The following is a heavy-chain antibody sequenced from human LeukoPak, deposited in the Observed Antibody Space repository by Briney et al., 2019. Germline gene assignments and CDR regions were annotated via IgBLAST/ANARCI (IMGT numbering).Heavy chain of an antibody. CDR1: GYTFTSYD. CDR2: MNPNSGNT. Sequence: ASVKVSCKASGYTFTSYDINWVRQATGQGLEWMGWMNPNSGNTGYAQKFQGRVTMTRNTSISTAYMELSSLRSEDTAVYYCARGLRRSRGNYYGMDVWGQGTTVTVSS. J-gene: IGHJ6*02. CDR3: ARGLRRSRGNYYGMDV. V-gene: IGHV1-8*01. D-gene: IGHD3-22*01.